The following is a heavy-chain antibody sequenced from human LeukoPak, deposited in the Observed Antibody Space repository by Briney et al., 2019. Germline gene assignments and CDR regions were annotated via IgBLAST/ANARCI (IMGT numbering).Heavy chain of an antibody. Sequence: GGSLRLSCAASGSTFSDYYMSWIRQAPGKGLEWVSYISSSGSTIYYADSVKGRFTISRDNAKNSLYLQMNSLRAEDTAVYYCAREPLTMVRGVNYWGQGTLVTVSS. V-gene: IGHV3-11*01. CDR2: ISSSGSTI. J-gene: IGHJ4*02. D-gene: IGHD3-10*01. CDR1: GSTFSDYY. CDR3: AREPLTMVRGVNY.